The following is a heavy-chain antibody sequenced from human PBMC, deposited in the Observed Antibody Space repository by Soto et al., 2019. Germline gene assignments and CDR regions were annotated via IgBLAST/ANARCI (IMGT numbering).Heavy chain of an antibody. D-gene: IGHD1-20*01. CDR1: GYNFTTYC. J-gene: IGHJ4*02. CDR2: IYPADSDT. V-gene: IGHV5-51*01. CDR3: ARLGYTNNWFFDS. Sequence: GESLKISCKASGYNFTTYCIVWVRQVPWKGLEWMGIIYPADSDTRYGPSFQGQVTISADKSITTAYLQWNSLKPSDTAMYYCARLGYTNNWFFDSWGQGTLVTVYS.